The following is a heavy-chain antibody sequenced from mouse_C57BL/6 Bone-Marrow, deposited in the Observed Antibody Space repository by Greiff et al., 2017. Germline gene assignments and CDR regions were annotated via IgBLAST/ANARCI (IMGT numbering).Heavy chain of an antibody. J-gene: IGHJ1*03. Sequence: VKLVESGAELVRPGTSVKMSCKASGYTFTNYWIGWAKQRPGHGLEWIGDIYPGGGYTNYNEKFKGKATLTADKSSSTAYMQFSSLTSEDSAIYYCARVLEWYFDVWGTGTTVTVSS. V-gene: IGHV1-63*01. CDR3: ARVLEWYFDV. CDR1: GYTFTNYW. CDR2: IYPGGGYT.